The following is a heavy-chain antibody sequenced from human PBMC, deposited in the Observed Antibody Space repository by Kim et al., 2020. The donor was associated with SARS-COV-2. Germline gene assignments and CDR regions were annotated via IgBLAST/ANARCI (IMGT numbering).Heavy chain of an antibody. CDR3: AKDIGGSSWKRDGVYYFDY. D-gene: IGHD6-13*01. CDR2: ISGSGGST. V-gene: IGHV3-23*01. CDR1: GFTFSSYA. Sequence: GGSLRLSCAASGFTFSSYAMSWVRQAPGKGLEWVSAISGSGGSTYYADSVKGRFTISRDNSKNTLYLQMNSLRAEDTAVYYCAKDIGGSSWKRDGVYYFDYWGQGTLVTVSS. J-gene: IGHJ4*02.